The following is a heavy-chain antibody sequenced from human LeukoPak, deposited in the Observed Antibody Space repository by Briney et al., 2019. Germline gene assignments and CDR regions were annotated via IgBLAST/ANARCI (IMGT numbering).Heavy chain of an antibody. Sequence: SLRLSCAASEFSFRSYGMNWVRQAPGKGREWVALISYYGTNDYYVNSVRGRFTVSRDNSKNTLSLQMHSLIGEATALYYCATDGYCSVGNCYAGHFHYWGQGTLVTVAS. V-gene: IGHV3-30*03. D-gene: IGHD2-15*01. CDR1: EFSFRSYG. CDR2: ISYYGTND. J-gene: IGHJ4*02. CDR3: ATDGYCSVGNCYAGHFHY.